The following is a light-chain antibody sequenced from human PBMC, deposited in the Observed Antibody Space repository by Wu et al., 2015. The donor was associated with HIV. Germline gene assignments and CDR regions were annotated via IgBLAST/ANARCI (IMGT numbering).Light chain of an antibody. Sequence: EIVLTQSPATLSLSLGERATLSCWASQSVGNKLAWYQQKPGQAPRLLIYGASRRATGIPDRFSGSGSGTDFTLTISRLEPEDFAVYYCQQYGSSPPAYTFGQGTKLEIK. CDR2: GAS. CDR3: QQYGSSPPAYT. J-gene: IGKJ2*01. V-gene: IGKV3-20*01. CDR1: QSVGNK.